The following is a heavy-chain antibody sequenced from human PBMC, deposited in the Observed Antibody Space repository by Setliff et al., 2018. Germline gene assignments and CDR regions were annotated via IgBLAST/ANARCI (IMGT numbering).Heavy chain of an antibody. D-gene: IGHD3-10*01. V-gene: IGHV4-4*07. CDR3: ARESATIGEFPLYYFDK. CDR2: ISSKGRT. Sequence: PSETLSLTCTVSGGSVTSYYWSWIRQAAGKGLEWVGRISSKGRTNYNPSLKSRVTISVDTSKDQFSLRLSSVTAADAAVYFCARESATIGEFPLYYFDKWGQGIPVTVSS. J-gene: IGHJ4*02. CDR1: GGSVTSYY.